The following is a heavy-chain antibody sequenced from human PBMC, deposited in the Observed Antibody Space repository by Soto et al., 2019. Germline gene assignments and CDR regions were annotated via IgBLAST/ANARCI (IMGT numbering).Heavy chain of an antibody. CDR3: ASHYGDNGWFDP. Sequence: GGSLRLSCAASGFSFSAYNMNWVRQPPGKGLEWVSSITSSSSSIYYADSLKGRFTISRDNAKNSLYLQMNSLRAEDTAVYYCASHYGDNGWFDPWGQGTLVTVSS. CDR1: GFSFSAYN. D-gene: IGHD4-17*01. CDR2: ITSSSSSI. V-gene: IGHV3-21*06. J-gene: IGHJ5*02.